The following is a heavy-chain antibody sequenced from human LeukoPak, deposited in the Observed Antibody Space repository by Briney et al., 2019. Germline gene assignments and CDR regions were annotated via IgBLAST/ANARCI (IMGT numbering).Heavy chain of an antibody. CDR3: ARVPSLGYLARRTDDAFDI. D-gene: IGHD1-26*01. V-gene: IGHV1-46*01. J-gene: IGHJ3*02. CDR1: GYTFTSYY. Sequence: ASVKVSCKASGYTFTSYYMHWVRQAPGQGLEWMGIINPSGGSTSYAQKFQGRVTMTRDTSTSTVYMELSSLRSEDTAVYYCARVPSLGYLARRTDDAFDIWGQGTMVTVSS. CDR2: INPSGGST.